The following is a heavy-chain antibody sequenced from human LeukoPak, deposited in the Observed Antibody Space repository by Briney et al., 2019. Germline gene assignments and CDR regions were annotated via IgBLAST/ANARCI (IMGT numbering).Heavy chain of an antibody. Sequence: SETLSLTCTVSGGSISSGGYYWSWIRQPPGKGLEWIGYIYHSGSTYYNPSLKSRVTISVDRSKNQFSLKLSSVTAADTAVYYCARSLDIVATASGAFDIWGPGTMVTVSS. V-gene: IGHV4-30-2*01. CDR2: IYHSGST. CDR1: GGSISSGGYY. D-gene: IGHD5-12*01. CDR3: ARSLDIVATASGAFDI. J-gene: IGHJ3*02.